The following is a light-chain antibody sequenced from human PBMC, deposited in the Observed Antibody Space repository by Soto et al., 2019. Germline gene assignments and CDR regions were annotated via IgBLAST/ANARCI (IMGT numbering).Light chain of an antibody. J-gene: IGLJ1*01. CDR1: TRDVGGYNF. CDR3: SSYTISNALPFV. Sequence: QSVLTQPACVSVSPGQSITISCTGTTRDVGGYNFVSWYQQYPGKAPKLMIYEVNNRPSGVSNRFSGSKSGNTASLTISGLQPEDEADYFCSSYTISNALPFVFGTGTKVTVL. CDR2: EVN. V-gene: IGLV2-14*01.